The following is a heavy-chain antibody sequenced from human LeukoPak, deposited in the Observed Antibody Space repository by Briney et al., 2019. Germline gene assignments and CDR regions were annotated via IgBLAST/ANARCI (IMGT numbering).Heavy chain of an antibody. CDR3: AKDPGHCGSTFCYTNY. CDR1: GFTFSSYW. Sequence: PGGSLRLSCAVSGFTFSSYWMSWVRQAPGKGLEWVANIKHDGSEKNYVDSVKDRFIISRDNAKNSLYLQMNSLRVEDMAVYYCAKDPGHCGSTFCYTNYWGQGTLVTVSS. J-gene: IGHJ4*02. CDR2: IKHDGSEK. D-gene: IGHD2-2*02. V-gene: IGHV3-7*04.